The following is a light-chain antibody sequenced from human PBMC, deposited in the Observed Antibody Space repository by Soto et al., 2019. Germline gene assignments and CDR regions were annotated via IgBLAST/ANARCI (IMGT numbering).Light chain of an antibody. CDR2: DVS. CDR3: SSFTSSNTWV. V-gene: IGLV2-18*02. Sequence: QSALTQPPSVSGFPGQAGTISRTGASGDVDPYNRVSWYQQPPGTAPKLMIYDVSYRPSGVPDRFSGSKSGNTASQAISGLQAEDEAAYYCSSFTSSNTWVFGGGTALTVL. CDR1: SGDVDPYNR. J-gene: IGLJ3*02.